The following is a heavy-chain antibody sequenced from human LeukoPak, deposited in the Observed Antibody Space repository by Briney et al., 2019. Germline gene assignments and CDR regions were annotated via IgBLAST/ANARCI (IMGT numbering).Heavy chain of an antibody. CDR3: ARGRDGWYFDY. D-gene: IGHD2-15*01. Sequence: GGSLRLSCVVSGLTFSDYHMNWVRQAPGKGLEWVSYISSSSSSIYYADSVRGRFTNSRDHAKNSLYLQMNSLGAEDTAVYYCARGRDGWYFDYWGQGTLVSVSS. CDR2: ISSSSSSI. J-gene: IGHJ4*02. CDR1: GLTFSDYH. V-gene: IGHV3-48*01.